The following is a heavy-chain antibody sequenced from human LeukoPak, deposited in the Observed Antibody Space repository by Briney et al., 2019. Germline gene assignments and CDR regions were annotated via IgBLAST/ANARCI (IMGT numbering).Heavy chain of an antibody. Sequence: PSETLSLTCTVSGGSISSYYWSWIRQPPGKGLEWIGYIYYSGSTNYSPSLKSRVTISVDTSKNQFSLKLSSVTAADTAVYYCARAPLGGSYPLDLGDAFEIWGQGTMVTVSS. CDR3: ARAPLGGSYPLDLGDAFEI. CDR2: IYYSGST. V-gene: IGHV4-59*08. J-gene: IGHJ3*02. CDR1: GGSISSYY. D-gene: IGHD1-26*01.